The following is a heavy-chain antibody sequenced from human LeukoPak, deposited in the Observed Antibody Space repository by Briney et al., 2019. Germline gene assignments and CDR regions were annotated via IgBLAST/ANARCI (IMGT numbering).Heavy chain of an antibody. CDR1: GFTFSNYG. D-gene: IGHD2-2*01. CDR2: IKQDGSEK. Sequence: PGGSLRLSCAASGFTFSNYGMHWVRQAPGKGLEWVANIKQDGSEKYYVDSVKGRFTISRDNAKNSLYLQMNSLRAEDTAVYYCARDRLCCSSTSCLYYFDYWGQGTLVTVSS. V-gene: IGHV3-7*03. J-gene: IGHJ4*02. CDR3: ARDRLCCSSTSCLYYFDY.